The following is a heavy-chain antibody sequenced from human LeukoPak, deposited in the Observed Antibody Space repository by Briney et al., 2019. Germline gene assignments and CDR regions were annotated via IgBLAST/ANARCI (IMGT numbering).Heavy chain of an antibody. CDR1: GFTFCDYA. CDR2: IRSKVYGGTT. Sequence: SGRSLRLSCTASGFTFCDYAMSWVRQAPGKGLEWVGFIRSKVYGGTTEYAASVKGRFTISRDDSKSIAYLQMNSLKTEDTAVYYCTRDVRGETYYYDSSGYFNWFDPWGQGTLVTVSS. CDR3: TRDVRGETYYYDSSGYFNWFDP. D-gene: IGHD3-22*01. J-gene: IGHJ5*02. V-gene: IGHV3-49*04.